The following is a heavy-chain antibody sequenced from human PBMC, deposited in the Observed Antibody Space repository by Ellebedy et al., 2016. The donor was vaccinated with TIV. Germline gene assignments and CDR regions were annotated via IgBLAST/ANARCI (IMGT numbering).Heavy chain of an antibody. D-gene: IGHD1-26*01. CDR3: AKGPEVLLVGIGAFDI. J-gene: IGHJ3*02. V-gene: IGHV3-23*01. Sequence: GESLKISCAASGFTFSSYAMSWVRQAPGKGLEWVSAISGSGGSTYYADSVKGRFTISRDNSKNTLYLQMNSLRAEDTAVYYCAKGPEVLLVGIGAFDIWGQGTMVTVSS. CDR2: ISGSGGST. CDR1: GFTFSSYA.